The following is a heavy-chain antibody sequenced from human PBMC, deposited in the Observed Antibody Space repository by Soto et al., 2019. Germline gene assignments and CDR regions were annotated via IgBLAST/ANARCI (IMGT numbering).Heavy chain of an antibody. V-gene: IGHV1-2*04. Sequence: ASVKVSCKASGYTFTGYYMHWVRKAPGQGLEWMGWINPNSGGTNYAQKFQGWVTMTRDTSISTAYMELSRLRSDDTAVYYCARASITMVRGVMSVAFDIWGQGTVVTVSS. J-gene: IGHJ3*02. CDR1: GYTFTGYY. CDR3: ARASITMVRGVMSVAFDI. CDR2: INPNSGGT. D-gene: IGHD3-10*01.